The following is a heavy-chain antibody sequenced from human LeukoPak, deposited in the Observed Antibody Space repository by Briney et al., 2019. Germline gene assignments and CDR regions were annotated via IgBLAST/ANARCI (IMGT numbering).Heavy chain of an antibody. Sequence: ASVKVSCKASGGTFSNYAISWVRQAPGQGLEWMGGIIPIFGTSNYAQKFQGRVRITADESTSTAYMEVSSLRAEDTAVYYCAKGGDYGDYVRAFDIWGQGTMVTVSS. D-gene: IGHD4-17*01. CDR1: GGTFSNYA. CDR3: AKGGDYGDYVRAFDI. J-gene: IGHJ3*02. V-gene: IGHV1-69*13. CDR2: IIPIFGTS.